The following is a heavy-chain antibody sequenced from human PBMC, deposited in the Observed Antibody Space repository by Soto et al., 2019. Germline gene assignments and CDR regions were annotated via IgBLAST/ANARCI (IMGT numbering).Heavy chain of an antibody. J-gene: IGHJ4*02. V-gene: IGHV1-3*01. CDR2: INGGNGNT. D-gene: IGHD3-22*01. CDR1: GNTVPNYA. Sequence: ASVQVSCKASGNTVPNYAIHWVRQAPGQRLERMGWINGGNGNTYYSEHFQGRFTISRDNSKNTLYLQMDSLRDEDTAVYYCAQDTYFHDRSGYYVFDYWGQGTLVTVSS. CDR3: AQDTYFHDRSGYYVFDY.